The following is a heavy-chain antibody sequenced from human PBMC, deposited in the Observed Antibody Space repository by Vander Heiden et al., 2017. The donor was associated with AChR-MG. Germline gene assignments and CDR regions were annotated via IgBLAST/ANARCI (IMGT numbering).Heavy chain of an antibody. CDR1: GYTFTSYY. CDR2: INPSGGST. Sequence: QVQLVQSGAEVKKPGASVKVSCKASGYTFTSYYMHWVRQAPGQGLEWMGIINPSGGSTSYAQKFQGRVTMTRDTSTSTVYMELSSLRSEDTAVYYCARVQLGRQQLEYYYFDYWGQGTLVTVSS. V-gene: IGHV1-46*01. CDR3: ARVQLGRQQLEYYYFDY. J-gene: IGHJ4*02. D-gene: IGHD6-13*01.